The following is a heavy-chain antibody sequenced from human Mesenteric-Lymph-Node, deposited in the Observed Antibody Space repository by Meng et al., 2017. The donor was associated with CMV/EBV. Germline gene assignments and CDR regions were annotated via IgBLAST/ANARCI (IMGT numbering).Heavy chain of an antibody. Sequence: GSLRLSCTVSGGSVSSGSYYWSWIRQPPGKGLEWIGEINHSGSTNYNPSLKSRVTISVDTSKNQFSLKLSSVTAADTAVYYCARGYGYSNYGGCDYWGQGTLVTVSS. CDR2: INHSGST. J-gene: IGHJ4*02. V-gene: IGHV4-39*07. CDR3: ARGYGYSNYGGCDY. D-gene: IGHD4-11*01. CDR1: GGSVSSGSYY.